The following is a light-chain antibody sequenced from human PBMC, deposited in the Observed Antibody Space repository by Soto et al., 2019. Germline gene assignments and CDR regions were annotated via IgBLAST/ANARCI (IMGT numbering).Light chain of an antibody. V-gene: IGLV2-18*02. CDR3: SSPTSSSTWV. Sequence: QSVLTQPPSVSGSPGQSVTISCIGTSSDVGGYNRVSWYQQPPGTAPKLVIYEVFNRPSGFPDRFSGSKSGNTASLTISGLQAEDEADYFCSSPTSSSTWVFGGGTQLTVL. CDR1: SSDVGGYNR. J-gene: IGLJ3*02. CDR2: EVF.